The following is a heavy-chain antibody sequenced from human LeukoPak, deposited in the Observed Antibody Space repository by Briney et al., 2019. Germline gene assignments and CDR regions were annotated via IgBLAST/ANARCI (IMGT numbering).Heavy chain of an antibody. Sequence: GGSLRLSCAASGFTVSTNYVSWVRQAPGKGLEWVSVIYRSGSTYYADSVEGRFTISRDNSKNTLYLQMNRLRAEDTAVYHCARDSGHDAFDIWGQGTMVTVSS. CDR3: ARDSGHDAFDI. V-gene: IGHV3-53*01. CDR2: IYRSGST. J-gene: IGHJ3*02. CDR1: GFTVSTNY.